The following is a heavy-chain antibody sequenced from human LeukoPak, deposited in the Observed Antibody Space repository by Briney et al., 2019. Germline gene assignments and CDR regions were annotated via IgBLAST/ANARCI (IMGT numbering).Heavy chain of an antibody. J-gene: IGHJ4*02. Sequence: EASVKVSCKASGGTFSSYAISWVRQAPGQGLEWMGGIIPIFGTANYAQKFQGRVTMTTDTSTSTAYMELRSLRSDDTAVYYCARGRVAVAGQDYWGQGTLVTVSS. D-gene: IGHD6-19*01. V-gene: IGHV1-69*05. CDR2: IIPIFGTA. CDR1: GGTFSSYA. CDR3: ARGRVAVAGQDY.